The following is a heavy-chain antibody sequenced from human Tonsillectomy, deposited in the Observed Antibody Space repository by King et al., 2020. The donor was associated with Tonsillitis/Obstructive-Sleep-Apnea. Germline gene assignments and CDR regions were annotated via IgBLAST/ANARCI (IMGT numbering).Heavy chain of an antibody. CDR2: INGDGSDT. CDR1: GFTFRNYW. CDR3: VKDCWEGGDRDF. Sequence: VQLVESGGDLVQPGGSLRLSCAASGFTFRNYWMHWVRQVPGKGLEWVCLINGDGSDTNYANSVKGRFTISRDNAKNTLYLQMNGLRAEDMAVYYCVKDCWEGGDRDFWGQGTLVTVSS. V-gene: IGHV3-74*01. J-gene: IGHJ4*02. D-gene: IGHD2-21*01.